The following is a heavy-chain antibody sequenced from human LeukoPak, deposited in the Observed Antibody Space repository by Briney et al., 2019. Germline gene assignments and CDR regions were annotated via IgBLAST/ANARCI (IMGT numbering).Heavy chain of an antibody. CDR3: ARELPFDY. Sequence: GGSLRLSCAASGFTFSSYWMHWVRQAPGKGLVWVSRIKSDGSTTNYADSVKGRFTISRDNAKNTLYLQMNSLRAEDTAVHYCARELPFDYWGQGTLVTVSS. D-gene: IGHD5-18*01. V-gene: IGHV3-74*01. CDR1: GFTFSSYW. J-gene: IGHJ4*02. CDR2: IKSDGSTT.